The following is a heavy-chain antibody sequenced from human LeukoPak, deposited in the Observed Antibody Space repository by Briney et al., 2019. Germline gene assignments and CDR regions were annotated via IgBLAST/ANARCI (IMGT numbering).Heavy chain of an antibody. CDR2: ISGSGGST. J-gene: IGHJ3*02. CDR3: AIRVSGSDAFDI. V-gene: IGHV3-23*01. CDR1: GFTFSSYA. Sequence: GGSLRLSCAASGFTFSSYAMSWVRQAPGKGLEWVSAISGSGGSTYYADSVKGRFTISRDNSKNTLYLQMNSLRAEDTAVYYCAIRVSGSDAFDIWGQGTMVTVSS. D-gene: IGHD6-19*01.